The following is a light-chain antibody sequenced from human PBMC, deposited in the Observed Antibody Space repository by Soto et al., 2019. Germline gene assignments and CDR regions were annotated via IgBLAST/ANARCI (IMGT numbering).Light chain of an antibody. CDR3: SSYTGDTTPV. V-gene: IGLV2-14*01. J-gene: IGLJ2*01. Sequence: QSALPQPASVSGSPGQSITISCPGTSNDVGGYAYVSWYQQYPGKAPKLVISEVSNRPSGVSHRFSGSRSGNTASLTISGLQAEDEADYYCSSYTGDTTPVFGGGTKLTVL. CDR2: EVS. CDR1: SNDVGGYAY.